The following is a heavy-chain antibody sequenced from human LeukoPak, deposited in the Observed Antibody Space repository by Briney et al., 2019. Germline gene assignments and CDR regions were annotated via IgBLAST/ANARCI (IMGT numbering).Heavy chain of an antibody. D-gene: IGHD1-26*01. J-gene: IGHJ4*02. CDR3: ARCGGMGATFDY. Sequence: SETLSLTCTVSGGSISSSSYYWGWIRQPPGKGLEWIGSIYYSGSTYYNPSLKSRVTISVDTSKNQFSLKLSSVTAADTAVYYCARCGGMGATFDYWGQGTLVTVSS. CDR2: IYYSGST. CDR1: GGSISSSSYY. V-gene: IGHV4-39*07.